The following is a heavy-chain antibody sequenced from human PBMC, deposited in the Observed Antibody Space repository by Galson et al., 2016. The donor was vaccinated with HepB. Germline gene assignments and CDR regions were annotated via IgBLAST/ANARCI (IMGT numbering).Heavy chain of an antibody. Sequence: PALVKPTQTLTLTCTVSGFSLSNARMGVSWIRQPPGKALEWLAHIFSNDEKSYSTSLNSRLTVSKDISKSQVVLTMTNMDPVDTATYYCARITVQQWLPGRYGRDVWGQGTTVTVSS. CDR1: GFSLSNARMG. D-gene: IGHD6-19*01. V-gene: IGHV2-26*01. CDR2: IFSNDEK. J-gene: IGHJ6*02. CDR3: ARITVQQWLPGRYGRDV.